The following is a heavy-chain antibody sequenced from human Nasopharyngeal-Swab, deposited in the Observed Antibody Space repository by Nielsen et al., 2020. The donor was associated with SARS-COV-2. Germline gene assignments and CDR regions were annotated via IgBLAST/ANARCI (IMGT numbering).Heavy chain of an antibody. CDR3: ASHLGYCSSTSCLNYYYGMDV. CDR2: ISAYNGNT. D-gene: IGHD2-2*01. J-gene: IGHJ6*02. Sequence: ASVKVSCKASGYTFTSYGISWVRQAPGQGLEWMGWISAYNGNTNYAQKLQGRVTMTTDTSTSTAYMELRSLRSDDTAVYYCASHLGYCSSTSCLNYYYGMDVWGQGTTVTVSS. V-gene: IGHV1-18*01. CDR1: GYTFTSYG.